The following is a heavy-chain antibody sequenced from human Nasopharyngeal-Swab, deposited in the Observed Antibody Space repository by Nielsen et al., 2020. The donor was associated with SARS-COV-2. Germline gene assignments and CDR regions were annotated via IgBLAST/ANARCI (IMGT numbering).Heavy chain of an antibody. CDR2: MYSNGII. CDR3: TFYGRF. CDR1: GGSINSDDYY. V-gene: IGHV4-31*03. D-gene: IGHD2/OR15-2a*01. J-gene: IGHJ4*02. Sequence: LRLSCTVSGGSINSDDYYWSWIRQHPVKGLEWIGYMYSNGIINYNPSLKSRVIMSVDMSKNQFSLHLTSVAAADTAVYFCTFYGRFWGQGTLVTVSS.